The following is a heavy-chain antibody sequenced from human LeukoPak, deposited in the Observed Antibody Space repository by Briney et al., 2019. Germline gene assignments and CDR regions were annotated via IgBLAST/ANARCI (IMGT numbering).Heavy chain of an antibody. CDR3: ARSAHQGGVWV. V-gene: IGHV5-51*01. J-gene: IGHJ4*02. D-gene: IGHD3-16*01. CDR1: GYSFTSYW. CDR2: IYPGVSDT. Sequence: GESLKISGKGSGYSFTSYWIAWVRQMPGQGLEWIGIIYPGVSDTRYSPSFQGQVTIPADKSISTAYLQWSSLKASDTAMYYCARSAHQGGVWVWGQGTLVTVSS.